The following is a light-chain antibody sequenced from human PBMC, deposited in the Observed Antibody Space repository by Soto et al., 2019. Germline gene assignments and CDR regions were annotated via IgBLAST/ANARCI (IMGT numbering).Light chain of an antibody. V-gene: IGKV3-15*01. CDR1: QSVSSN. CDR3: QQYSDWPPWT. J-gene: IGKJ1*01. Sequence: IVLTQSPATLPVSPGERATLSCRASQSVSSNLAWYQQKPGQAPSLLMYGASTRATGIPARFSGSGSGTEFTLTISSLMSDDFAVYYCQQYSDWPPWTFGQGTKVDIK. CDR2: GAS.